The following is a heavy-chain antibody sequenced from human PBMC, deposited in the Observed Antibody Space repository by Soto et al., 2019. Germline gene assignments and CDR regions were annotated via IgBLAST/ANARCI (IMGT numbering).Heavy chain of an antibody. Sequence: QVQLQQRGAGLLMPSETLSLTCAVYGGSFSGYYWSWIRQPPGKGLEWIGEINHSGSTNYNPSLKSLVTISVNMSKNQFSLKLSSVTAADTAVYYCARDDHSKPGIYYGIDVWGQGTTVTVSS. CDR2: INHSGST. CDR3: ARDDHSKPGIYYGIDV. CDR1: GGSFSGYY. D-gene: IGHD4-4*01. V-gene: IGHV4-34*01. J-gene: IGHJ6*02.